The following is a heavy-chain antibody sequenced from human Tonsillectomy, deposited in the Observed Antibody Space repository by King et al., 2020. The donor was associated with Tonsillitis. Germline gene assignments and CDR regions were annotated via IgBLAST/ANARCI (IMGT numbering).Heavy chain of an antibody. D-gene: IGHD2-15*01. V-gene: IGHV1-69*01. CDR1: GGTFSSYA. CDR3: ARGPGYSRGCSCHLIDF. Sequence: QLVQSGAEVKKSGSSVKVSCKASGGTFSSYAINWVRQAPGQGLEWMGGIIPIFGTANYVQKFQGRVTITADESTSTVYMEMSSRRYEDTAVYYCARGPGYSRGCSCHLIDFWGQGTLVTVSS. CDR2: IIPIFGTA. J-gene: IGHJ4*02.